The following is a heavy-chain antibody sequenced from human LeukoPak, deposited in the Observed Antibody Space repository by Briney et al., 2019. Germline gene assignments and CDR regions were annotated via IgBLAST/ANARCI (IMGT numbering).Heavy chain of an antibody. CDR1: GFTFSSYA. V-gene: IGHV3-30-3*01. CDR3: AREGVWGSYRPSPFDY. CDR2: ISYDGSNK. J-gene: IGHJ4*02. D-gene: IGHD3-16*02. Sequence: GGSLRLSCAASGFTFSSYAMHWVRQAPGKGLEWVAVISYDGSNKYYADSVKGRFTISRDNSKNTLYLQMNSLRAEDTAVYYCAREGVWGSYRPSPFDYWGQGTLVTVSS.